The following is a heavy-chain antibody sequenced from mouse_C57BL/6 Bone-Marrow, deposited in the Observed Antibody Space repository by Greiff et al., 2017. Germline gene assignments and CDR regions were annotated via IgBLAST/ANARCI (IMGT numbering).Heavy chain of an antibody. Sequence: QVQLQQSGAELARPGASVKMSCKASGYTFTSYTLHWVKQRPGQGLEWIGYINPSSGYTKYNQKFKDKATLTADKSSSTAYMQLSSLTSEDSAVYYCARSGYSNYGAWFAYWGQGTLVTVSA. CDR2: INPSSGYT. D-gene: IGHD2-5*01. V-gene: IGHV1-4*01. CDR3: ARSGYSNYGAWFAY. J-gene: IGHJ3*01. CDR1: GYTFTSYT.